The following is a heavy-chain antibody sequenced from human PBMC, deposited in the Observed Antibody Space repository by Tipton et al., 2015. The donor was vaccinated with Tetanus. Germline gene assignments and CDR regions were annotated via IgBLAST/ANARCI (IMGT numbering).Heavy chain of an antibody. J-gene: IGHJ6*02. CDR3: GRLYCGGDCYSPYYNGVDV. CDR2: VYPTGSA. V-gene: IGHV4-61*09. D-gene: IGHD2-21*02. Sequence: TLSLTCTVSGGSVSSGSDYWMWIRQPPGKGLEWIGHVYPTGSAYYNPALESRVTLSVDKPKNQFSLNMRSVTAADTAMYYCGRLYCGGDCYSPYYNGVDVWGQGTTVIVSS. CDR1: GGSVSSGSDY.